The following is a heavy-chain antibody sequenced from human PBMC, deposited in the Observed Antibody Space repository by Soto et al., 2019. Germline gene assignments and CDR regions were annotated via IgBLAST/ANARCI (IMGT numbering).Heavy chain of an antibody. CDR3: ARRLPYHDFWSGFGHHDAFDI. V-gene: IGHV4-39*01. Sequence: QLQLQESGPGLVKPSETLSLTCTVSGGSISSSSYYWGWIRQPPGKGLEWIGSIYYSGSTYYNPSLKSRVTISVDTSKNQFSLKLSSVTAADTAVYYCARRLPYHDFWSGFGHHDAFDIWGQGTMVTVSS. D-gene: IGHD3-3*01. CDR2: IYYSGST. CDR1: GGSISSSSYY. J-gene: IGHJ3*02.